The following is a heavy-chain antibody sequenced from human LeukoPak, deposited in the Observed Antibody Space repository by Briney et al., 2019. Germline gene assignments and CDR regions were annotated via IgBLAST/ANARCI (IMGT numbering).Heavy chain of an antibody. D-gene: IGHD1-26*01. V-gene: IGHV3-7*01. CDR3: TRGAPQRELLPGY. CDR2: IKQDGSEK. J-gene: IGHJ4*02. Sequence: PGGSLRLSCAASGFTFSSYEMNWVRHPPGKRLEWVANIKQDGSEKYYVDSVKGRFTVSRDNAKNSLYLQMNRLRVEDTAVYYCTRGAPQRELLPGYWGQGTLVTVSS. CDR1: GFTFSSYE.